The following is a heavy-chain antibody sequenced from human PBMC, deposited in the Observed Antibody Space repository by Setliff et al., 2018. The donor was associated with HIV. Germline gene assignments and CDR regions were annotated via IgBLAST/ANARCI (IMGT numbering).Heavy chain of an antibody. CDR1: GYSFTSYG. J-gene: IGHJ3*02. V-gene: IGHV1-18*01. CDR3: TRGGYSGAFLDAFDI. Sequence: ASVKVSCKASGYSFTSYGLSWVRQAPGQGLGWMGSITTYNGGTNYAQKFQGRVTMTTDTSTSTAYMELRSLRSEDTAVYYCTRGGYSGAFLDAFDIWGQGTMVTVSS. CDR2: ITTYNGGT. D-gene: IGHD1-26*01.